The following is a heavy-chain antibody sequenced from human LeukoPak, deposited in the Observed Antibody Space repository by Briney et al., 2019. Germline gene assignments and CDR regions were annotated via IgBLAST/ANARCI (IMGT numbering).Heavy chain of an antibody. CDR2: ISSSSSYI. J-gene: IGHJ4*02. CDR1: GLTFSSYI. Sequence: GGSLPQTCLASGLTFSSYILNWVRPAPWKGLDWVSSISSSSSYIYYADSVKGRFSISRDNAKNSLYLQMNSLRAEDTAVYYCASLPPDGIAARLRHFDYWGQGTLVTVSS. D-gene: IGHD6-6*01. V-gene: IGHV3-21*01. CDR3: ASLPPDGIAARLRHFDY.